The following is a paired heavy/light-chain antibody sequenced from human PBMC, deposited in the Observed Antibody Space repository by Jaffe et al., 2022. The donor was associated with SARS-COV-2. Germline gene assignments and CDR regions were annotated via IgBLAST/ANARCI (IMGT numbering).Heavy chain of an antibody. CDR2: IGTSDGSP. V-gene: IGHV3-23*01. J-gene: IGHJ5*01. Sequence: DVQLLESGGGLVQPGGSLRLSCAASGFTFSTYAMSWVRQAPGKGLEWVSVIGTSDGSPYFADSVKGRFTISRDNPKSTLYLQMSSLRAEDTAVYYCVRNAWLEFWGQGTLVTVSS. CDR3: VRNAWLEF. CDR1: GFTFSTYA.
Light chain of an antibody. CDR3: LQHNSYPYT. CDR2: AAS. Sequence: DIQMTQSPSSLSASVGDRVTITCRASQGIRNDLGWYQQKPGKAPKRLIYAASSLQSGVPSRFSGSGSGTDFTLTISSLQPEDFATYYCLQHNSYPYTFGQGTMLEIK. V-gene: IGKV1-17*01. CDR1: QGIRND. J-gene: IGKJ2*01.